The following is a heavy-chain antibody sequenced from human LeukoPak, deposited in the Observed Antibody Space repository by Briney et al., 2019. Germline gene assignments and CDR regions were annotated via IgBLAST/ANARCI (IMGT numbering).Heavy chain of an antibody. CDR3: ARDSTTTVTIFDY. J-gene: IGHJ4*02. CDR2: IYTSGST. CDR1: GGSISSGSYY. D-gene: IGHD4-17*01. V-gene: IGHV4-61*02. Sequence: SQTLSLTCTVSGGSISSGSYYWSWIRQPAGKGLEWIGRIYTSGSTNYNPSLKSRVTISVDTPKNQFSLKLSSVTAADTAVYYCARDSTTTVTIFDYWGQGTLVTVSS.